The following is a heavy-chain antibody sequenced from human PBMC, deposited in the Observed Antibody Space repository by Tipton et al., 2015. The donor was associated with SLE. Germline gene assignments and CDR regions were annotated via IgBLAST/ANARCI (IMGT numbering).Heavy chain of an antibody. J-gene: IGHJ5*02. CDR2: IFHSGST. V-gene: IGHV4-39*07. CDR3: ARDPSIGFDP. CDR1: GDSISNSPYY. Sequence: TLSLTCTVSGDSISNSPYYWGWIRQPPGKGLDWIASIFHSGSTYYNPSLKSRVTISEDTSKNHFSLKLNSVTAADTAVYYCARDPSIGFDPWGQGTLVTVSS.